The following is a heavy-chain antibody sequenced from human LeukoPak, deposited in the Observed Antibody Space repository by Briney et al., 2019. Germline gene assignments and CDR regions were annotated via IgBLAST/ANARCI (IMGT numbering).Heavy chain of an antibody. Sequence: GGSLRLSCAASGFTFSSYWMHWVRQAPGKGLVWVSRINSDGSRTNYADSVKGRFTISRDNAKNSLYLQMNSLRAGDTAVYYCARARGGGSWDAFDIWGQGTMVTVSS. D-gene: IGHD2-15*01. CDR3: ARARGGGSWDAFDI. CDR2: INSDGSRT. V-gene: IGHV3-74*01. J-gene: IGHJ3*02. CDR1: GFTFSSYW.